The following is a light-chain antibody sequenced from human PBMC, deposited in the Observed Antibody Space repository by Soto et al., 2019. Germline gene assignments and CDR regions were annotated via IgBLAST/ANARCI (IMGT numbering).Light chain of an antibody. V-gene: IGKV1-12*02. CDR1: QDISSW. J-gene: IGKJ5*01. Sequence: DIPMTQSPSSVSASIGDRVTITCRASQDISSWLAWYQQKPGKAPKLLVYAASRLQSGVPSRFSGSGSGTDFTLTISSLQPEDFATYYCQQANSFPCTFGQGTRLDVK. CDR2: AAS. CDR3: QQANSFPCT.